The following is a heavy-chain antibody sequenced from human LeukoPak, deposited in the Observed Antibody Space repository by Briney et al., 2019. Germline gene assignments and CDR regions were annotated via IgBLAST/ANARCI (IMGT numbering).Heavy chain of an antibody. V-gene: IGHV4-61*01. CDR3: ARDEGSGMDV. CDR2: IHHTGNT. CDR1: GGSVSSDKYY. J-gene: IGHJ6*02. Sequence: SETLSLTCIVSGGSVSSDKYYWSWIRQPPGKGLEWIGYIHHTGNTNYNPSLKSRVTISVDTSKNQFSLNLTSVTAADTAVYYCARDEGSGMDVWGQGTTVTVSS.